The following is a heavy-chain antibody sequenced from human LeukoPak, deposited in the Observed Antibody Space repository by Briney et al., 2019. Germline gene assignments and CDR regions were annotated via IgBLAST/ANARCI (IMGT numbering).Heavy chain of an antibody. V-gene: IGHV3-7*03. CDR3: VKDSPPRYSGSPPAY. J-gene: IGHJ4*02. Sequence: GGSLRLSCAASGFTFSSYWMSWVRQAPGKGLEWVANINKDGGEKYYVDSVKGRFTISRDNAKNSLYLQMNSLRADDTAVYYSVKDSPPRYSGSPPAYWGQGTLVTVSS. CDR1: GFTFSSYW. CDR2: INKDGGEK. D-gene: IGHD1-26*01.